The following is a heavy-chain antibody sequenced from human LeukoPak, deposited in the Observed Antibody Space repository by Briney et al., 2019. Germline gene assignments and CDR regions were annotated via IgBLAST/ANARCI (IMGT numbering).Heavy chain of an antibody. Sequence: KSSETLSLTCAVSGGSFSGHYWSWIRQSPGEGLEWIGEIDHSGNTNYNPSLKGRLTLSVDTSKSHFSLKLRSVTAADTAVYYCAGGFAAAATIDYWGQGALVTVSS. V-gene: IGHV4-34*01. D-gene: IGHD6-13*01. CDR1: GGSFSGHY. CDR2: IDHSGNT. J-gene: IGHJ4*02. CDR3: AGGFAAAATIDY.